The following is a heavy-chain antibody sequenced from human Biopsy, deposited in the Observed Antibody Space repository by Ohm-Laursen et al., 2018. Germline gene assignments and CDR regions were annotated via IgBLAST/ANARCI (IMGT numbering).Heavy chain of an antibody. V-gene: IGHV1-18*01. Sequence: GASVKVSCKASGYTFSMYAITWVRQAPGQGLEWMGWSSAYNGKTNYAQMFQGRLTMTTDTSTSTAYMELRSLRSDDTAVYYCARDRPSVSTYGVDWGQGTLVTVSS. J-gene: IGHJ4*02. D-gene: IGHD3-3*01. CDR3: ARDRPSVSTYGVD. CDR2: SSAYNGKT. CDR1: GYTFSMYA.